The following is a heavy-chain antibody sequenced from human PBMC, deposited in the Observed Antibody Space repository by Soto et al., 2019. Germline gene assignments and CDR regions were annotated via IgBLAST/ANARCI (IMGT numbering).Heavy chain of an antibody. V-gene: IGHV3-33*01. J-gene: IGHJ6*03. D-gene: IGHD2-2*01. Sequence: QVKLVESGGGVVQPGRSLRLSCAASGFTFSSYGMHWVRQAPGKGLEWVAVIWYDGSNKYYADSVKGRFTISRDNSKNTLYLQMNSLRAEDTAVYYCARPGIVVVPPYYMDVWGKGTTVTVSS. CDR1: GFTFSSYG. CDR2: IWYDGSNK. CDR3: ARPGIVVVPPYYMDV.